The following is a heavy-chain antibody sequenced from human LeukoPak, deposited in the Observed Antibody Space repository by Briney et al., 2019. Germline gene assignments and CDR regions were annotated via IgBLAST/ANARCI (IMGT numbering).Heavy chain of an antibody. CDR3: AKPYNPGSGRYDY. D-gene: IGHD3-10*01. J-gene: IGHJ4*02. CDR2: ISSSGGII. Sequence: GGSLRLSCAASGFTFSSYDMSWVRQAPGKGLEWVSVISSSGGIIYYADSVRGRFTISRGNPKNTLYLQMNSLRAEDTAVYYCAKPYNPGSGRYDYWGQGTLVTVSS. V-gene: IGHV3-23*01. CDR1: GFTFSSYD.